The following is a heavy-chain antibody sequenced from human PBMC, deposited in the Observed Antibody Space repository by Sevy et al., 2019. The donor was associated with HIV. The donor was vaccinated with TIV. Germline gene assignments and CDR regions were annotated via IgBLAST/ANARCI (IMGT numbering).Heavy chain of an antibody. CDR3: AKEMSQVINTDSFDI. Sequence: GGSLRLSCAASGFSFSNYDKSWVRQAPGKGLEWVAAITGSGANTYHADSVAGRFTISRDNSKNTLYLQLNSLRADDTAVYYCAKEMSQVINTDSFDIWGQGTMVTVSS. CDR2: ITGSGANT. CDR1: GFSFSNYD. J-gene: IGHJ3*02. D-gene: IGHD2-21*01. V-gene: IGHV3-23*01.